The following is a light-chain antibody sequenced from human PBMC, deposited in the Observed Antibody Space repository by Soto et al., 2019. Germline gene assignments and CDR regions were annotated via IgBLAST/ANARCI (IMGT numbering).Light chain of an antibody. CDR2: KAS. V-gene: IGKV1-5*03. J-gene: IGKJ4*01. CDR3: QQYHSSPT. Sequence: DIQMTQSPSTLSAAVGDRVTITCRASQNINRWLAWYQQKPGKAPKLLIYKASTLERGVPSRFRGSGSETEFTLTISSLQHDDFATYYWQQYHSSPTFGGGTTVDIK. CDR1: QNINRW.